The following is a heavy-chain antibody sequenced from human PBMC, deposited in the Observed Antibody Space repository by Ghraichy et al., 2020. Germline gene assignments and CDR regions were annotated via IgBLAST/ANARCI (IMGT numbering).Heavy chain of an antibody. CDR3: AKVGGSYFREFDL. Sequence: GGSLRLSCAASGFTFSSYAMSLVRQAPGKGLEWVSALSGSGGSTYYADSVKGRFTISRDNSKNTLYLQMNSLRAEDTAVYYCAKVGGSYFREFDLWGQGTTVTVSS. CDR1: GFTFSSYA. D-gene: IGHD1-26*01. V-gene: IGHV3-23*01. J-gene: IGHJ6*02. CDR2: LSGSGGST.